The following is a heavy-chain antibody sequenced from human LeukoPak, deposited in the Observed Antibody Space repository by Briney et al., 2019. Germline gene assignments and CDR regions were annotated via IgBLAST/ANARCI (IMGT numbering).Heavy chain of an antibody. D-gene: IGHD5-24*01. V-gene: IGHV5-51*01. Sequence: GESLKISCKGSGYSFDSYWIGWVRQMPGKGLEWMGIIYPGDSDTRCSPSFQGQVTISADKSISTAYLQWSSLKAADTAIYYCARRRAGYPGHFDYWGQGTLVTVSS. J-gene: IGHJ4*02. CDR1: GYSFDSYW. CDR3: ARRRAGYPGHFDY. CDR2: IYPGDSDT.